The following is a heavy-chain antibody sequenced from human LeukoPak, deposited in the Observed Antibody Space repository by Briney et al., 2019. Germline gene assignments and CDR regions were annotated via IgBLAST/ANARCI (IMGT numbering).Heavy chain of an antibody. D-gene: IGHD3-10*01. V-gene: IGHV4-38-2*02. CDR1: GYSISTGYY. J-gene: IGHJ5*02. Sequence: SETLSLTCTVSGYSISTGYYWDWIRQPPGKGLEWIGTFYHGGSTYYNPSLKSRVTISVDTSKNQFSLKLSSVTAADTAVYYCARVFSRHGSGSYYPLMDWFDPWGQGTLVTVSS. CDR3: ARVFSRHGSGSYYPLMDWFDP. CDR2: FYHGGST.